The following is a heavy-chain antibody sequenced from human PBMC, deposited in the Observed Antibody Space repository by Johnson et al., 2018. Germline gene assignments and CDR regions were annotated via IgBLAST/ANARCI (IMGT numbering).Heavy chain of an antibody. CDR1: EFTVSDND. J-gene: IGHJ3*02. V-gene: IGHV3-53*01. CDR2: IYSGSSV. Sequence: VQLVQSGGGLIRPGGSLRLACAPSEFTVSDNDVSWVRQAPGKGLEWVSIIYSGSSVQYAGSAKGRFTISRDKSKNTVFLQMNSLRVEDTALYYFTRVRWARTTFEAFDIWGQGTMVIVSA. CDR3: TRVRWARTTFEAFDI. D-gene: IGHD1-1*01.